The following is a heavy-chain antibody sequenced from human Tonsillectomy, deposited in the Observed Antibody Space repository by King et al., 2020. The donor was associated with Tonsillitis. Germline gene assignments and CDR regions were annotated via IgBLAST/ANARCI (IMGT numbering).Heavy chain of an antibody. CDR1: GFSLSNARMG. Sequence: TLKESGPVLVKPTETLTLTCTVSGFSLSNARMGVSWIRQPPGKALEWLAHIFSSDEKSYSTSLKSRLTISKDTSKSQVVLTMTNMDPVDTATYYCARIGGPMITFGGVIATPPVYWGQGTLVTVSS. CDR3: ARIGGPMITFGGVIATPPVY. V-gene: IGHV2-26*01. CDR2: IFSSDEK. J-gene: IGHJ4*02. D-gene: IGHD3-16*02.